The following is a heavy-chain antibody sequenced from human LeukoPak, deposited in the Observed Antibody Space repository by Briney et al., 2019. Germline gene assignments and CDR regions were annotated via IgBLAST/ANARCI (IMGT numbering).Heavy chain of an antibody. Sequence: GASVQVSCKAAGYTFTSYGISWVRQAPGQWLEWMGWISAYNGNTNYAQKLQGRVTMSTDTSTSTAYMELRSLRSDDTAVYYCARKSRYSGSYLGDDYWGQGTLATVSS. CDR3: ARKSRYSGSYLGDDY. J-gene: IGHJ4*02. D-gene: IGHD1-26*01. V-gene: IGHV1-18*01. CDR1: GYTFTSYG. CDR2: ISAYNGNT.